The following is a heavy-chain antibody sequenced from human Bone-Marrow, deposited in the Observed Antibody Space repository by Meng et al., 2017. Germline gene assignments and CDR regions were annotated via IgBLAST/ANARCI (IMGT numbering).Heavy chain of an antibody. CDR3: ARGPTTMAHDFDY. CDR2: INHSGST. V-gene: IGHV4-34*01. Sequence: QWQLQQWGAGLLKPSETLSLPCAVYGGSFSGYYWSWIRQPPGKGLEWIGEINHSGSTNYNPSLESRATISVDTSQNNLSLKLSSVTAADSAVYYCARGPTTMAHDFDYWGQGTLVTVSS. CDR1: GGSFSGYY. D-gene: IGHD4-11*01. J-gene: IGHJ4*02.